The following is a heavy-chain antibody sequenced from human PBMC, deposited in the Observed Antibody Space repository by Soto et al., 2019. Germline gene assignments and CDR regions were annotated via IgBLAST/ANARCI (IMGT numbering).Heavy chain of an antibody. D-gene: IGHD1-1*01. CDR3: ARGRYGDY. CDR1: GYGFTTYG. J-gene: IGHJ4*02. Sequence: QIHLVQSGAEVKKPGASVKVSCKGSGYGFTTYGITWVRQATGQGLEWMAWISAHNGNTNYAQKLQGRVTVTRDTSTSTAYMELRSLRSDDTAVYYGARGRYGDYWGQGALVTVSS. CDR2: ISAHNGNT. V-gene: IGHV1-18*01.